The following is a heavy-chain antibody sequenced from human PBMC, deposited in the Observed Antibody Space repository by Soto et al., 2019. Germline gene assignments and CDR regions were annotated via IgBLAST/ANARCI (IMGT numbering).Heavy chain of an antibody. Sequence: PSETLSLTCTVSGGSISSGGYYWSWIRQHPGKGLEWIGYIYYSGSTYYNPSLRSRVTISVDTSKNQFSLKLSSVTAADTAVYYCARDEGYGDPTIGDAFDIWGEGTMVTVSS. J-gene: IGHJ3*02. CDR2: IYYSGST. CDR3: ARDEGYGDPTIGDAFDI. CDR1: GGSISSGGYY. V-gene: IGHV4-31*03. D-gene: IGHD4-17*01.